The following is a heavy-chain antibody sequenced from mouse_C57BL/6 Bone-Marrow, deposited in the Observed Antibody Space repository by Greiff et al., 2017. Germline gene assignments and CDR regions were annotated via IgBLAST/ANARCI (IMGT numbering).Heavy chain of an antibody. V-gene: IGHV8-12*01. D-gene: IGHD1-1*01. CDR1: GFSLSTSGMG. CDR2: IYWDDDK. J-gene: IGHJ2*01. CDR3: ARDYYGSSFHFDY. Sequence: QVTLKVSGPGILQSSQTLSLTCSFSGFSLSTSGMGVSWIRQPSGKGLEWLAHIYWDDDKRYNPSLKSRLTISKATSRNQVFLKITSVDTADTATYYCARDYYGSSFHFDYWGQGTTLTVSS.